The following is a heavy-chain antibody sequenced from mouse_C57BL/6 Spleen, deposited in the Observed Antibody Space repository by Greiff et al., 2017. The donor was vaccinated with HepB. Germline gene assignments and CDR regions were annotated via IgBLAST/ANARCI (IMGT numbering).Heavy chain of an antibody. CDR1: GFTFSSYA. CDR2: ISDGGSYT. CDR3: AGFYYGSSLYAMDY. J-gene: IGHJ4*01. V-gene: IGHV5-4*01. Sequence: EVQRVESGGGLVKPGGSLKLSCAASGFTFSSYAMSWVRQTPEKRLEWVATISDGGSYTYYPDNVKGRFTISRDNAKNNLYLQMSHLKSEDTAMYYCAGFYYGSSLYAMDYWGQGTSVTVSS. D-gene: IGHD1-1*01.